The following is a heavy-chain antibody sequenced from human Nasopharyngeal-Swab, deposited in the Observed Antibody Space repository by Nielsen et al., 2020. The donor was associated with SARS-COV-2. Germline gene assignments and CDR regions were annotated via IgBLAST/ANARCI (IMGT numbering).Heavy chain of an antibody. CDR2: IKQDGSEK. CDR3: ARAKAAAGSY. J-gene: IGHJ4*02. V-gene: IGHV3-7*05. Sequence: VRQAPGKGLEGVANIKQDGSEKYYVDSVKGRFTISRDNAKNSLYLQMNSLRAEDTAVYYCARAKAAAGSYWGRGTLVTVSS. D-gene: IGHD6-13*01.